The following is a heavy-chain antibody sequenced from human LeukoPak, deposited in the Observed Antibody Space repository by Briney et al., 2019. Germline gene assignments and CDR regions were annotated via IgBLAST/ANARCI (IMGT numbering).Heavy chain of an antibody. CDR3: ARDVSPCGSVTCFDAFDV. J-gene: IGHJ3*01. D-gene: IGHD3-10*01. Sequence: GGSLRLSCAASGFTFSRDWMTWVRQAPGKGLDWVANIKQDGSEKNYADSVKGRFTISRDNAKNSLYLQMNSLSADDTAVYYCARDVSPCGSVTCFDAFDVWGQGTVVTVSS. V-gene: IGHV3-7*01. CDR2: IKQDGSEK. CDR1: GFTFSRDW.